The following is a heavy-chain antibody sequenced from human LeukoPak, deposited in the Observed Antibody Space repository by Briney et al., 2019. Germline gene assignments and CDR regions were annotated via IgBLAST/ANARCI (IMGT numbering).Heavy chain of an antibody. Sequence: PSETLSLTCTGSGGSIRRYYWSWIRQPAGKGLEWIGRIYTSGSTNYNPSLKSRVTMSVATSKNQFSLTLSSVTAADTAVYYCARAPRYSYGARAYYYYMDVWGKGTTVTVSS. D-gene: IGHD5-18*01. J-gene: IGHJ6*03. CDR3: ARAPRYSYGARAYYYYMDV. CDR2: IYTSGST. CDR1: GGSIRRYY. V-gene: IGHV4-4*07.